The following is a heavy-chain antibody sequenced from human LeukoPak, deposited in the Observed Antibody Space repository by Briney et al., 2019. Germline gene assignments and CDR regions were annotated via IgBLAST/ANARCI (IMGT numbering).Heavy chain of an antibody. D-gene: IGHD1-1*01. CDR2: IGWNSGSI. J-gene: IGHJ4*02. V-gene: IGHV3-9*01. CDR3: AKDMGPKGKQLFDY. Sequence: PGRSLRLSCAASGFTFDDYAMHWVRQAPGKGLEWVSGIGWNSGSIGYTDSVKGRFTISRDNAKNSLYLQMNSLRAEDTALYYCAKDMGPKGKQLFDYWGQGTLVTVSS. CDR1: GFTFDDYA.